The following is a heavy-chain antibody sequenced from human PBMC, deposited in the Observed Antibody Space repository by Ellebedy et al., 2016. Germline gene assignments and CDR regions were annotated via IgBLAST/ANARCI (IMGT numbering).Heavy chain of an antibody. CDR1: GFTFSDYY. Sequence: GSLRLXCAASGFTFSDYYMSWIRQPPGKGLEWIGSIYYSGTTYYNPSLKSRLTMSVDTSTNQFSLKLRSVTAADTAVYYCAREKESSAGYWGQGTLVTVSS. D-gene: IGHD6-6*01. CDR3: AREKESSAGY. V-gene: IGHV4-38-2*02. J-gene: IGHJ4*02. CDR2: IYYSGTT.